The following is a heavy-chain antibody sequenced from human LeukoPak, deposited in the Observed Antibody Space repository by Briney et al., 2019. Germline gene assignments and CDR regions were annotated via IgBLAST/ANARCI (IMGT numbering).Heavy chain of an antibody. V-gene: IGHV1-18*01. J-gene: IGHJ4*02. CDR3: ARESTSWSFEH. CDR2: ISVYNGDI. D-gene: IGHD3-10*01. CDR1: GYTFRRYG. Sequence: ASVTVSCKASGYTFRRYGINCVRQTPGQGLEWMGWISVYNGDIDFSQRLQGRFTMTTDTSTNTASMELRNLTSDDTAVYFCARESTSWSFEHWGQGTLVTVS.